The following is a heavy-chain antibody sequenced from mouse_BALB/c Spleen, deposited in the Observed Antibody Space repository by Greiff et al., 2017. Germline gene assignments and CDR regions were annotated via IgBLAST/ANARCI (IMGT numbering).Heavy chain of an antibody. CDR2: ILPGSGST. CDR3: ARGSRDYGNYYYAMDY. D-gene: IGHD2-1*01. J-gene: IGHJ4*01. CDR1: GYTFSSYW. V-gene: IGHV1-9*01. Sequence: VQLQQSGAELMKPGASVKISCKATGYTFSSYWIEWVKQRPGHGLEWIGEILPGSGSTNYNEKFKGKATFTADTSSNTAYMQLSSLTSEDSAVYYCARGSRDYGNYYYAMDYWGQGTSVTVSA.